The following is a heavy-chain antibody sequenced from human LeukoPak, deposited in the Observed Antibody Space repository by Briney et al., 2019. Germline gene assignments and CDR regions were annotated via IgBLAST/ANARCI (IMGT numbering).Heavy chain of an antibody. CDR1: GFTFSSYS. J-gene: IGHJ6*04. V-gene: IGHV3-21*01. D-gene: IGHD3-10*01. CDR2: ISSSSYI. Sequence: PGGSLRLSCAASGFTFSSYSMNWVRQAPGKGLEWVSSISSSSYIYYADSVKGRFTISRDNAKNSLYLQMNSLRAEDTAVYYCARAMYYYGSGSYLRVYYYGMDVWGKGTTVTVSS. CDR3: ARAMYYYGSGSYLRVYYYGMDV.